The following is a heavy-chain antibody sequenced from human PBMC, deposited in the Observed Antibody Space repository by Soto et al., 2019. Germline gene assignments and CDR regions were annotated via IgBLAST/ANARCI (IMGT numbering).Heavy chain of an antibody. CDR2: IIPILGIA. CDR1: GGTFSSYT. J-gene: IGHJ6*03. D-gene: IGHD1-7*01. CDR3: ARSETGTTDYYYMDV. Sequence: ASVKVSCKASGGTFSSYTISWVRQAPGQGLEWMGRIIPILGIANYAQKFQGRVTITADKSTSTAYMELSSLRSEDTAVYYCARSETGTTDYYYMDVWGKGTTVTVSS. V-gene: IGHV1-69*02.